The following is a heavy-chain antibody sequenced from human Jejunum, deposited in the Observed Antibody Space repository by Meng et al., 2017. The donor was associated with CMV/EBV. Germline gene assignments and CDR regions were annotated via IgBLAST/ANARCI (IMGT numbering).Heavy chain of an antibody. CDR3: AKSRSYYGSGSYSDY. Sequence: FTFDAYAMTWVRQAPGKGLEWVSGISGSGNSPYYADSVKGRFTISRDNSRNTLYLQMNSLRAEDTAVYYCAKSRSYYGSGSYSDYWGQGTLVTVSS. J-gene: IGHJ4*02. V-gene: IGHV3-23*01. D-gene: IGHD3-10*01. CDR1: FTFDAYA. CDR2: ISGSGNSP.